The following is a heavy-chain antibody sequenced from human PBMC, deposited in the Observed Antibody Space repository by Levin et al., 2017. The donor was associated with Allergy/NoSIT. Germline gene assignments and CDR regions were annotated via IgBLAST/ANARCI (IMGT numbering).Heavy chain of an antibody. CDR2: IKQDGSEK. Sequence: GGSLRLSCAASGFTFSSYWMSWVRQAPGKGLEWVANIKQDGSEKYYVDSVKGRFTISRDNAKNSLYLQMNSLRAEDTAVYYCARDRSMIDLDPFDIWGQGTMVTVSS. D-gene: IGHD3-22*01. V-gene: IGHV3-7*01. J-gene: IGHJ3*02. CDR1: GFTFSSYW. CDR3: ARDRSMIDLDPFDI.